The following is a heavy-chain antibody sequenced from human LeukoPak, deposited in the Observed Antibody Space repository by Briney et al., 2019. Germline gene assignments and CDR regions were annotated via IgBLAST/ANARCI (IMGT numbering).Heavy chain of an antibody. CDR3: AKGRGAASSTHSDD. CDR2: VRYDESNK. D-gene: IGHD3-10*01. J-gene: IGHJ4*02. V-gene: IGHV3-30*02. Sequence: GRSLRLSCAASGFIFSRYDMHWVRQAPGKGLEWVAFVRYDESNKYYADSVKGRFTISRDDSRNTLYLQMNSLRAEDAAVYYCAKGRGAASSTHSDDWGQGTLVTVSS. CDR1: GFIFSRYD.